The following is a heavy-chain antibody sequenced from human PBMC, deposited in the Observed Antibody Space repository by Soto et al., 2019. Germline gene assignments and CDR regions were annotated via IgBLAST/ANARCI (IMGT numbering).Heavy chain of an antibody. Sequence: PSETLSLTCTVSGGSMISYYWDWIRQPAGKGLEWIGRIYTRGDTNYNPSLKSRVTISIDTSKNEFSLKLTSVTAADTAVYYCAGVRDDIFYGMDVWGQGTTVTVS. J-gene: IGHJ6*02. CDR1: GGSMISYY. D-gene: IGHD3-9*01. CDR2: IYTRGDT. V-gene: IGHV4-4*07. CDR3: AGVRDDIFYGMDV.